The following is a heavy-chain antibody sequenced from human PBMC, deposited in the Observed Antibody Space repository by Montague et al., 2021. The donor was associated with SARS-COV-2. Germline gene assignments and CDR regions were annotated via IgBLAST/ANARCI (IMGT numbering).Heavy chain of an antibody. CDR1: GGSFSDYQ. CDR2: INDRGTT. CDR3: ARGAPGT. D-gene: IGHD6-13*01. V-gene: IGHV4-34*01. J-gene: IGHJ5*02. Sequence: SETLSLTCAVYGGSFSDYQWTWIRQSPGKGLEWIGQINDRGTTKYNPSLKSRVTLLVDPSKKQFSLKLTSVTAADTAVYHCARGAPGTWGQGTRVTASS.